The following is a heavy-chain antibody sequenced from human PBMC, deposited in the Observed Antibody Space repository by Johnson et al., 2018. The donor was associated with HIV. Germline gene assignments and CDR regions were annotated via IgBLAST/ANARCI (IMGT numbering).Heavy chain of an antibody. V-gene: IGHV3-11*04. Sequence: QVQLVESGGGLVRPGGSLRLSCAASGFTFSDYYMSWIRQSPGKGLEWVSYISGSGYIIYSADSVKGRFSISRDNAKNSLYLQVNSLRDEETAVYYCARDNLSMGAFDIWGPGTMVTVSS. CDR2: ISGSGYII. CDR1: GFTFSDYY. D-gene: IGHD3-16*01. J-gene: IGHJ3*02. CDR3: ARDNLSMGAFDI.